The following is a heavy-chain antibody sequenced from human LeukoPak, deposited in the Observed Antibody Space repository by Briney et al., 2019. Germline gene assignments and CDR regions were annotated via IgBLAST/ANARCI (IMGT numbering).Heavy chain of an antibody. CDR1: GFTFSNAW. Sequence: QTGGSLRLSCAASGFTFSNAWMSWVRQAPGKGLEWVSYISSSSSTIYYADSVKGRFTISRDNAKNSLYLQMNSLRAEDTAVYYCAGSASMVRGVLTAGWDDAFDIWGQGTMVTVSS. V-gene: IGHV3-48*01. D-gene: IGHD3-10*01. J-gene: IGHJ3*02. CDR3: AGSASMVRGVLTAGWDDAFDI. CDR2: ISSSSSTI.